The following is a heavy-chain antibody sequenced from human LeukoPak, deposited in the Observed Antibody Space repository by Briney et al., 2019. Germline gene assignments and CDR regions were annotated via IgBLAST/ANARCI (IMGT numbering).Heavy chain of an antibody. V-gene: IGHV1-18*01. CDR2: ISAYNGNT. Sequence: ASVKVSCKASGYTFTSYGISWVRQAPGQGLEWMGWISAYNGNTNYAQKLQGRVTMTTDTSTSTAYMELRSLRSDDTAVYYCASKKYSSSWYGLDYWGQGTLVTVSS. D-gene: IGHD6-13*01. CDR3: ASKKYSSSWYGLDY. CDR1: GYTFTSYG. J-gene: IGHJ4*02.